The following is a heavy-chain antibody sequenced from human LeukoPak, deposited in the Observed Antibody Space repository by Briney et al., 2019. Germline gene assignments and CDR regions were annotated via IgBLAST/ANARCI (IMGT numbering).Heavy chain of an antibody. CDR2: FDPEDGET. CDR1: GYTLTELS. J-gene: IGHJ4*02. V-gene: IGHV1-24*01. D-gene: IGHD3-3*01. Sequence: GASVKVSCKVSGYTLTELSMHWVRQAPGKGLEWMGGFDPEDGETIYAQKFQGRVTMTEDTSTDTAYMELSSLRSEDTAVYYCATFRTFGVVIMGLWDFDYWGQGTLVTVSS. CDR3: ATFRTFGVVIMGLWDFDY.